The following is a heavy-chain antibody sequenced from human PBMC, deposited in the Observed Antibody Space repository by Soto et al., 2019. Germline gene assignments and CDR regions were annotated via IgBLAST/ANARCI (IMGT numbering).Heavy chain of an antibody. CDR2: ITWKSGRI. CDR1: GFTFGDYG. Sequence: EVQLVESGGGMVQPGRSLRLSCTASGFTFGDYGMHWVRQAPGKGLEWVSGITWKSGRISYSDSVKGRFTISRDNARNTLYLQMSSLRPDDTALYYCVKDKARRVVGSGARDCWGQGTLVIVSS. J-gene: IGHJ4*02. V-gene: IGHV3-9*01. D-gene: IGHD6-19*01. CDR3: VKDKARRVVGSGARDC.